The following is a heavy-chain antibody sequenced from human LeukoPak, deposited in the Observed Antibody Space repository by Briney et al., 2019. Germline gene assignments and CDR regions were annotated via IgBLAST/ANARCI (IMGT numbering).Heavy chain of an antibody. D-gene: IGHD3-10*01. CDR3: AQDGHGLLWFGELFRDYLDN. Sequence: TGGSLRLSCAASGFTFSSYAMTWVRQAPGKGLEWVSVISASGGNIYYAESMKGRFTISRDNPKNTLYLQMNSLRAEDTALYYCAQDGHGLLWFGELFRDYLDNWGQGTLVTVSS. CDR1: GFTFSSYA. V-gene: IGHV3-23*01. CDR2: ISASGGNI. J-gene: IGHJ4*02.